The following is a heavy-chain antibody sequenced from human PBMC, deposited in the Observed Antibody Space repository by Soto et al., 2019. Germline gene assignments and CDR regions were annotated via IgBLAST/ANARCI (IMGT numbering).Heavy chain of an antibody. Sequence: SETLSLTCTVSGGSIGSYFWTWIRQSPGKGLEWIGYIHHSGSTTYNPSLKSRVTISLDTSKSQFSLWLSSVTAADTALYYCARVVDCANGICSFRFDPWGQGTLVTVSS. CDR1: GGSIGSYF. V-gene: IGHV4-59*01. J-gene: IGHJ5*02. CDR3: ARVVDCANGICSFRFDP. CDR2: IHHSGST. D-gene: IGHD2-8*01.